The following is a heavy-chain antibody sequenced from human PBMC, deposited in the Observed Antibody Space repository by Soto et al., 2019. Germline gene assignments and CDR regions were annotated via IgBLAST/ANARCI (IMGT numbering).Heavy chain of an antibody. D-gene: IGHD6-6*01. J-gene: IGHJ4*02. CDR1: GFTFSTYN. CDR2: ISTGSTTI. Sequence: PGGSLRLSCVASGFTFSTYNMNWVRQAPGKGLEWLSFISTGSTTIYYADSVKGRFTISRDNAKNSLYLQMNSLRVEDTAVYYCARDSSAYWGQGTLVTVSS. CDR3: ARDSSAY. V-gene: IGHV3-48*01.